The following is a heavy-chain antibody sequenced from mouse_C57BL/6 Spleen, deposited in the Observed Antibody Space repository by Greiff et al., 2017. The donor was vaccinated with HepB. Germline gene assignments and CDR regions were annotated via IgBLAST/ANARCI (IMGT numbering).Heavy chain of an antibody. Sequence: QVQLQQPGAELVMPGASVKLSCKASGYTFTSYWMHWVKQRPGQGLEWIGEIDPSDSYTNYNQKFKGKSTLTVDKSSSKAYMQLSSLTSEDSAVYYCARGGAQATIYYAMDYWGQGTSVTVSS. CDR3: ARGGAQATIYYAMDY. CDR2: IDPSDSYT. V-gene: IGHV1-69*01. J-gene: IGHJ4*01. CDR1: GYTFTSYW. D-gene: IGHD3-2*02.